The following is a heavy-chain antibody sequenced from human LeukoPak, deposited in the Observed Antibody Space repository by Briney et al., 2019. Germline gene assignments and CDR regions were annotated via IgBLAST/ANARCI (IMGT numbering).Heavy chain of an antibody. CDR1: GDPTSDYY. CDR2: IDDNGST. J-gene: IGHJ4*02. D-gene: IGHD6-13*01. CDR3: ARDIAALFDY. Sequence: IPSETLSLTCTVSGDPTSDYYWTWIRQSPGKGLEWIGYIDDNGSTNFNPSLKSRVTMSVDTSKNQFSLKLSSVTAADTAVYYCARDIAALFDYWGQGTLVTVSS. V-gene: IGHV4-59*12.